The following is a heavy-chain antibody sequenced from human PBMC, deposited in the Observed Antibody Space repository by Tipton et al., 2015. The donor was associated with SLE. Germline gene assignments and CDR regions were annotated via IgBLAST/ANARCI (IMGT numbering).Heavy chain of an antibody. V-gene: IGHV4-61*05. Sequence: TLSLTCTVSGGSISSSSYYWGWIRQPPGKGLEWIGYIYYSGSTNYNPSLKSRVTISVDTSKNQFSLKLSSVTAADTAVYYCARLRIAAAEGWFDPWGQGTLVTVSS. CDR2: IYYSGST. J-gene: IGHJ5*02. CDR1: GGSISSSSYY. D-gene: IGHD6-25*01. CDR3: ARLRIAAAEGWFDP.